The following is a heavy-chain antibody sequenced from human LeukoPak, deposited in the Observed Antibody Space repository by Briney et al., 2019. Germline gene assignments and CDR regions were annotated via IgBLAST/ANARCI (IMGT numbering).Heavy chain of an antibody. CDR1: GFTFSSHA. D-gene: IGHD6-13*01. V-gene: IGHV3-23*01. CDR3: ATTTPSSSWALYNWFDP. Sequence: PGGSLRLSCAASGFTFSSHAMSWVRQAPGKGLEWVSAISGSGGSTYYADSVKGRFTISRDNSKNTLYLQMNSLRAEDTAVYYCATTTPSSSWALYNWFDPWGQGTLVTVSS. J-gene: IGHJ5*02. CDR2: ISGSGGST.